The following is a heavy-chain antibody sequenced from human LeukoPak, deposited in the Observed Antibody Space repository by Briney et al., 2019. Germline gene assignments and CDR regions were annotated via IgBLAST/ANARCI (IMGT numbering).Heavy chain of an antibody. CDR1: GYSFTSYW. V-gene: IGHV5-51*01. Sequence: GESLKISCKGSGYSFTSYWIGWVRQMPGKGLEWMGIIYPGDSDTRYSPSFQGQVTISADKSISTAYLQWSSLKASDTAMYYCARHLGIAAAGLSFDPWGQGTLVTVSS. CDR3: ARHLGIAAAGLSFDP. D-gene: IGHD6-13*01. J-gene: IGHJ5*02. CDR2: IYPGDSDT.